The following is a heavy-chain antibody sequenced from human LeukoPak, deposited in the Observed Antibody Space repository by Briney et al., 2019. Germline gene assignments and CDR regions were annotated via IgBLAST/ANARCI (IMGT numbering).Heavy chain of an antibody. D-gene: IGHD3-10*02. Sequence: GGSLRLSCAASGFTFSNYEMNWVRQAPGKGLEWVSYISSSGSTIYYADSVKGRFTISRDDAKNSLYLQMNSLRAEDTAVYYCAELGITMIGGVWGKGTTVTISS. J-gene: IGHJ6*04. CDR2: ISSSGSTI. CDR1: GFTFSNYE. CDR3: AELGITMIGGV. V-gene: IGHV3-48*03.